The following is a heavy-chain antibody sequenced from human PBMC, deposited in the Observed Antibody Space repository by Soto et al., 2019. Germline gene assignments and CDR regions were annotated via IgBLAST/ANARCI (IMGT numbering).Heavy chain of an antibody. D-gene: IGHD6-19*01. CDR2: IYSSENT. Sequence: SETLSLTCSVSGGFVSSSSYSWGWIRQSPGKGLEWIGTIYSSENTYYNPSLLSRVTISVDTSKNEFSLRLSSVTAADTAVYYCHARGPVPTAGNGEYYYYGMDVCGQGTTVNVSS. CDR1: GGFVSSSSYS. CDR3: HARGPVPTAGNGEYYYYGMDV. V-gene: IGHV4-39*03. J-gene: IGHJ6*02.